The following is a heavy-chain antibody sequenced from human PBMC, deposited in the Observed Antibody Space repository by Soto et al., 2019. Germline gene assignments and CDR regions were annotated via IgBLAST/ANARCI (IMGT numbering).Heavy chain of an antibody. CDR3: ARARGARYFDY. J-gene: IGHJ4*02. Sequence: QVQLQESGPGLVKPSQTLSLTCTVSGGSISSGDYYWSWIRQPPGKGLEWIGYTHYSGSTYYNRSSKSRVTISVDTSKNQFSLTLSSVTAADTAGYYCARARGARYFDYWGQGTLVTVSS. D-gene: IGHD2-15*01. CDR2: THYSGST. V-gene: IGHV4-30-4*01. CDR1: GGSISSGDYY.